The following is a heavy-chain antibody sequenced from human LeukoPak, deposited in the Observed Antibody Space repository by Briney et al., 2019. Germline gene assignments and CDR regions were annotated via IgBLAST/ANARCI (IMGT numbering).Heavy chain of an antibody. J-gene: IGHJ4*02. Sequence: QTLSLTYGISRDSVSSDSVMWNWIRHSPSRGLEWLGRTYYRSKWYNDYAESVKSRITINPDASKNQVSLQLNSVTPEDTAVYYCTKDLHGDYGISYWGQGTLVTVSS. CDR1: RDSVSSDSVM. CDR2: TYYRSKWYN. D-gene: IGHD4-17*01. V-gene: IGHV6-1*01. CDR3: TKDLHGDYGISY.